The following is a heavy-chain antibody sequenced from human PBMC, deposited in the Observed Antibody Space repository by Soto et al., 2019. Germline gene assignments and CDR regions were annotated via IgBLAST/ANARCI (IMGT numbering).Heavy chain of an antibody. CDR2: ISSDMSST. CDR3: ARGIGYSAQDS. CDR1: GFTFSSYW. Sequence: EMQLVESGGGLVQPGGSRRLSCAASGFTFSSYWMHWVRQAPGKGLVWVSRISSDMSSTSYADSVKGRFTISRDNAKNTLYLHMDSLRAEDTAVYYCARGIGYSAQDSWGQGTLVTVSS. J-gene: IGHJ4*02. D-gene: IGHD1-1*01. V-gene: IGHV3-74*01.